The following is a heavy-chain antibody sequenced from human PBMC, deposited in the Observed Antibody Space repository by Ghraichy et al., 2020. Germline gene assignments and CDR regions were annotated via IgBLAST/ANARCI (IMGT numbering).Heavy chain of an antibody. J-gene: IGHJ3*02. CDR1: GFTFSSYA. V-gene: IGHV3-23*01. D-gene: IGHD5-24*01. CDR3: AKDLGRGEMATINPANI. Sequence: GGSLRLSCSASGFTFSSYAMNWVRQAPGKGLEWVSAISGSGGSTYYADSVKGRFTISRDNSKNTLYLQMNSLRAEDTAVYYCAKDLGRGEMATINPANIWGQGTMVTVSS. CDR2: ISGSGGST.